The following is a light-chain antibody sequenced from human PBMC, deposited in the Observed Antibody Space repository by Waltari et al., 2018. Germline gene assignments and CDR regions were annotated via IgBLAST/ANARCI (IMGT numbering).Light chain of an antibody. V-gene: IGLV1-44*01. J-gene: IGLJ1*01. Sequence: QSVLTQPPSASGTPGQRVPIPCSGSTSNLQSNTVNWYQHFPGTAPKLFIYRNNQRPSGVPDRFSASKSGTSASLAISGLQSEDEADYYCSAWDDSLNGYVFGSGTKVTVL. CDR1: TSNLQSNT. CDR3: SAWDDSLNGYV. CDR2: RNN.